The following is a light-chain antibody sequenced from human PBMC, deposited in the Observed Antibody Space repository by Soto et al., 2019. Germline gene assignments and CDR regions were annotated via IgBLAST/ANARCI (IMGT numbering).Light chain of an antibody. Sequence: EIVMTQSPATLSVSPGERATLSCRASPSISTNLAWYQQKPGQAPRLLIYGASTRATGVPARFSGSGSETEFTLTISSLHSEDFAIYYCQQYSDWPPHTFGQGTKLEIK. J-gene: IGKJ2*01. CDR2: GAS. CDR1: PSISTN. CDR3: QQYSDWPPHT. V-gene: IGKV3-15*01.